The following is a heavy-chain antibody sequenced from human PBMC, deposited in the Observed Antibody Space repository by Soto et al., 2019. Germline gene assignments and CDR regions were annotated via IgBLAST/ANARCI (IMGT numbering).Heavy chain of an antibody. CDR2: IKQDGSEK. D-gene: IGHD2-2*01. Sequence: GGSLRLSCAASGFTFSSYWMSWVRQAPGKGLEWVANIKQDGSEKYYVDSVKGRFTISRDNAKNSLYLQMNSLRAEDTAVYYCARTGGGCSSTSCPYYFDYWGQGTLVTVSS. CDR1: GFTFSSYW. CDR3: ARTGGGCSSTSCPYYFDY. V-gene: IGHV3-7*01. J-gene: IGHJ4*02.